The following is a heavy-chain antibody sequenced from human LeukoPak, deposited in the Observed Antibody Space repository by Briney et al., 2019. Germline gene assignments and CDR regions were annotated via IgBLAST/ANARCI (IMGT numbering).Heavy chain of an antibody. V-gene: IGHV1-18*01. CDR3: ARAQYSGSSDFDY. Sequence: GESLKISCKGSGYSFTSYGISWVRQAPGQGLEWMGWISAYNGNTNYAQKLQGRVTMTTDTSTSTAYMELRSLRSDDTAVYYCARAQYSGSSDFDYWGQGTLVTVPS. J-gene: IGHJ4*02. CDR1: GYSFTSYG. D-gene: IGHD1-26*01. CDR2: ISAYNGNT.